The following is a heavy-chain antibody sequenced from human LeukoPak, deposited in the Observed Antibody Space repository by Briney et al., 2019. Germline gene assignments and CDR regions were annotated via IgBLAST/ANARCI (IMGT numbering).Heavy chain of an antibody. CDR1: GFTFSSYE. CDR3: ARPILSSTWYFDY. J-gene: IGHJ4*02. Sequence: AGGSLRFSCAASGFTFSSYEMNWVRQAPGKGLEWVSYISSSGSSVYYVDSVKGRFTISRDNAKNSLYLQMNSLRAEDTAVYYCARPILSSTWYFDYWGQGTLVTVSS. D-gene: IGHD6-13*01. CDR2: ISSSGSSV. V-gene: IGHV3-48*03.